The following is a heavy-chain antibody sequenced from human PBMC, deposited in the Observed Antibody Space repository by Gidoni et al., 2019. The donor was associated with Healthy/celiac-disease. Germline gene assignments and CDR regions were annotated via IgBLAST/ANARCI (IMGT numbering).Heavy chain of an antibody. D-gene: IGHD3-10*01. CDR1: GFTFSSYE. J-gene: IGHJ6*02. Sequence: EVQLVESGGGLVQPGGYLGLSCAASGFTFSSYEMNWVRQAPGKGLEWVSYISSSGSTIYYADSVKGRFTISRDNAKNSLYLQMNSLRAEDTAVYYCARWDGSVSYYGYYYYGMDVWGQGTTVTVSS. CDR2: ISSSGSTI. CDR3: ARWDGSVSYYGYYYYGMDV. V-gene: IGHV3-48*03.